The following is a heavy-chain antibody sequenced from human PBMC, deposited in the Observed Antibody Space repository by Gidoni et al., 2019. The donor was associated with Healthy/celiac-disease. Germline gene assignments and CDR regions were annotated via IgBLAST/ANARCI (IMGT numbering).Heavy chain of an antibody. CDR2: MNPNSGNT. D-gene: IGHD4-17*01. Sequence: QVQLVQSGAELKKPGASVTVSCKASGSTFTSYDINWVRQATGKGLEWMGWMNPNSGNTGYAQKCQGRVTMTRNTSISAAYMELSSLRSEDTAVYYCARGDYGGNDWFDPWGQGTLVTVSS. CDR3: ARGDYGGNDWFDP. CDR1: GSTFTSYD. V-gene: IGHV1-8*01. J-gene: IGHJ5*02.